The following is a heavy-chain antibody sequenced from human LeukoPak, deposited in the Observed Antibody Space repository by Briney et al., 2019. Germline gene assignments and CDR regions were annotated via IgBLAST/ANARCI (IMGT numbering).Heavy chain of an antibody. CDR1: GYTFTSYD. CDR3: ARAPRNYDFWSGYYNPGYYYYGMDV. D-gene: IGHD3-3*01. J-gene: IGHJ6*02. V-gene: IGHV1-8*01. CDR2: MNPNSGNT. Sequence: ASVKVSCKASGYTFTSYDINWVRQATGQGLEWMGWMNPNSGNTGYAQKFQGRVTMTRNTSISTAYMELSSLRSEDTAVCYCARAPRNYDFWSGYYNPGYYYYGMDVWGQGTTVTVSS.